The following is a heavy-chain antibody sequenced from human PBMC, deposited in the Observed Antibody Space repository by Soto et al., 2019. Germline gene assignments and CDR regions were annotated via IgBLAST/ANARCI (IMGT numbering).Heavy chain of an antibody. Sequence: SVKVSCKASGGTFSSYAISWVRQAPGQGLEWMGGIIPIFGTANYAQKFQGRVTITADESTSTAYMELSSLRSEDTAVYYCARDHIVVVPAASLWFDPWGQGTLVTVSS. CDR2: IIPIFGTA. V-gene: IGHV1-69*13. D-gene: IGHD2-2*01. CDR1: GGTFSSYA. CDR3: ARDHIVVVPAASLWFDP. J-gene: IGHJ5*02.